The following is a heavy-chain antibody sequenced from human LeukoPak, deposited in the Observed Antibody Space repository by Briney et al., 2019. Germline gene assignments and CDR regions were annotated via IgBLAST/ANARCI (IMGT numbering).Heavy chain of an antibody. V-gene: IGHV4-39*01. D-gene: IGHD2-15*01. Sequence: PSETLSLTCTVSGDSISSSRYYWGWIRQPPGKGLEWIGSIYYSGSIWYHPSLKSRVTISVDTSKNQFSLQLTSVTAADTAVYYCARPPRHDFDDSRVHDAFDIWGQGTMVTVSS. CDR2: IYYSGSI. CDR3: ARPPRHDFDDSRVHDAFDI. J-gene: IGHJ3*02. CDR1: GDSISSSRYY.